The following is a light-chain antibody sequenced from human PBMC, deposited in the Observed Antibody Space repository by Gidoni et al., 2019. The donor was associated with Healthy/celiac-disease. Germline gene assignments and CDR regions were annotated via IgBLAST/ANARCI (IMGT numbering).Light chain of an antibody. CDR2: GAS. CDR3: QQYGSSPYT. Sequence: ELVLTQSPGTLSLSPGERATLSCRASQSFSSSYLDWYQQKPGQAPRLRIYGASSRATGIPDRFSGSGSGTDFTLTISRLEPEDFAVYYCQQYGSSPYTFXQXTKLEIK. CDR1: QSFSSSY. J-gene: IGKJ2*01. V-gene: IGKV3-20*01.